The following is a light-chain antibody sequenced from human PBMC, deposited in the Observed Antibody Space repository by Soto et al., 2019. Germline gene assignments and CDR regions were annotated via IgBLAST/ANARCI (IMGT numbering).Light chain of an antibody. Sequence: ASVGDRVTVTCRASQSISSWLAWYQQRTGKAPKLLIYDASSLQSGVPSRFSGSGSGTEFTLTISSLKPDDFATYYCQQYNSYSPAFGQGTKVDI. CDR1: QSISSW. V-gene: IGKV1-5*01. J-gene: IGKJ1*01. CDR2: DAS. CDR3: QQYNSYSPA.